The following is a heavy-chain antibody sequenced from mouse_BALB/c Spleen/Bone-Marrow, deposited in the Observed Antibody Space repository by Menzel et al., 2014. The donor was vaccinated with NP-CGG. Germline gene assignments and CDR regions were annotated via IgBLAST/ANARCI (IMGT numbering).Heavy chain of an antibody. V-gene: IGHV1-80*01. CDR2: IYPGDDDT. J-gene: IGHJ1*01. D-gene: IGHD2-3*01. CDR1: GYAFSSYW. CDR3: AKGKDGGSPYFDV. Sequence: VQLVESGAELVRPGSSVKISCKASGYAFSSYWMNWVKQRPGQGLEWIGQIYPGDDDTNFNGKFKGKATLTADKSSSTVYMQLSSLTSEDSAVYFCAKGKDGGSPYFDVWGAGTTATVSS.